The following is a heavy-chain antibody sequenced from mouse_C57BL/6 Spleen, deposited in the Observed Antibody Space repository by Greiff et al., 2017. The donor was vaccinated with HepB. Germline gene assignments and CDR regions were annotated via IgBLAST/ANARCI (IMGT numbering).Heavy chain of an antibody. J-gene: IGHJ4*01. D-gene: IGHD2-1*01. CDR2: IYPGSGST. V-gene: IGHV1-55*01. CDR1: GYTFTSYW. Sequence: VQLQQPGAELVKPGASVKMSCKASGYTFTSYWITWVKQRPGQGLEWIGDIYPGSGSTNYNEKFKSKATLTVDTSSSTAYMQLSSLTSEDSAVYYCAREDGNYVDYAMDYWGQGTSVTVSS. CDR3: AREDGNYVDYAMDY.